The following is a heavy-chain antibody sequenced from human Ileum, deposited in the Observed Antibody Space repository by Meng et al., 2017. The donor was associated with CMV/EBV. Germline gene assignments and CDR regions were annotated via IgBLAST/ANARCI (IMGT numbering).Heavy chain of an antibody. D-gene: IGHD5-18*01. V-gene: IGHV3-7*01. CDR1: GFTFSTYW. Sequence: VSCAASGFTFSTYWVSWLRQAPGKGLEWVATINPYGNERHYVDSVKGRFTISRDNAENSLYLQMHSLRAEDTAVYYCTRDLNGDSLYWGQGALVTVSS. J-gene: IGHJ4*02. CDR2: INPYGNER. CDR3: TRDLNGDSLY.